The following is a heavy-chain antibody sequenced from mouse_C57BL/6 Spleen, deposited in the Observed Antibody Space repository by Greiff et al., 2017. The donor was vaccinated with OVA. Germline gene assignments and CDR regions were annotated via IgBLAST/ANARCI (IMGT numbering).Heavy chain of an antibody. CDR2: ISSGSSTI. CDR3: ARWGGSSLYAMDY. V-gene: IGHV5-17*01. Sequence: EVKVVESGGGLVKPGGSLKLSCAASGFTFSDYGMHWVRQAPEKGLEWVAYISSGSSTIYYADTVKGRFTISRDNAKNTLFLQMTSLRSEDTAMYYCARWGGSSLYAMDYWGQGTSVTVSS. D-gene: IGHD1-1*01. J-gene: IGHJ4*01. CDR1: GFTFSDYG.